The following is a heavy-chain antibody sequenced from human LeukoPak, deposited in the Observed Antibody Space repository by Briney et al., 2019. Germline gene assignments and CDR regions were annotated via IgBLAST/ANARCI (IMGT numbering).Heavy chain of an antibody. Sequence: PGGSLRLSCAASGFTFSSYAMHWVRQAPGKGLEWVSAISGSGGSTYYADSVKGRFTISRDNSKNTLYLQMNSLRAEDTAVYYCAKDRNYYDSSGYYYDAFDIWGQGTMVTVSS. CDR1: GFTFSSYA. D-gene: IGHD3-22*01. V-gene: IGHV3-23*01. J-gene: IGHJ3*02. CDR2: ISGSGGST. CDR3: AKDRNYYDSSGYYYDAFDI.